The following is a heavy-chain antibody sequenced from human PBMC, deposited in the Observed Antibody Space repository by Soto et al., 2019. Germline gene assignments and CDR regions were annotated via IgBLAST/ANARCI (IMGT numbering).Heavy chain of an antibody. J-gene: IGHJ4*02. V-gene: IGHV1-69*02. CDR1: GGTFSTYA. D-gene: IGHD6-19*01. CDR2: IMPILGVT. Sequence: QVQLVQSGAEVKRPGSSVKVSCKASGGTFSTYAISWVRQAPGQGLEWMGRIMPILGVTHYAQKFQGRVTSTADKSTSTAYMELSSLRSEDTAVYYCARIDDSSGWSGGGYWGQGTLVTVSS. CDR3: ARIDDSSGWSGGGY.